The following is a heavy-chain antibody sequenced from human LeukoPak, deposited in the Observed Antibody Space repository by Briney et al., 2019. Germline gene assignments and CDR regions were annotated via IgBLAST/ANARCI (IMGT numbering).Heavy chain of an antibody. CDR2: ISSSGSTI. V-gene: IGHV3-11*01. CDR1: GFTFSDYY. J-gene: IGHJ4*02. Sequence: GGSLRLSCAASGFTFSDYYMSWIRQAPGKGLEWVSYISSSGSTIYYADSVKGRFTISRDNAKNSLYLQMNSLRAEDTAVYYCARAVEMATKPFDYWGQGTLVTVSS. CDR3: ARAVEMATKPFDY. D-gene: IGHD5-24*01.